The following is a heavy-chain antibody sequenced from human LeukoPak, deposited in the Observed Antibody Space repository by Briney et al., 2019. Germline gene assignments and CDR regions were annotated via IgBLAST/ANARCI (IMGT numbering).Heavy chain of an antibody. CDR1: GFTFSNYG. D-gene: IGHD5-24*01. Sequence: GGSLRLSCAASGFTFSNYGMTWVRQAPGKGLAWVSSISSDSSHIHYADSLEGRFTISRDNAQNSLYLQMNSLRDEDTAVYYCAVNHRDGYSELGYWGQGTLVTVSS. J-gene: IGHJ4*02. CDR3: AVNHRDGYSELGY. CDR2: ISSDSSHI. V-gene: IGHV3-21*01.